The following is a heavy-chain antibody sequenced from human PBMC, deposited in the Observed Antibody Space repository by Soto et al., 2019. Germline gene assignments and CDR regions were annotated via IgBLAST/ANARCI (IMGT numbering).Heavy chain of an antibody. V-gene: IGHV3-23*01. CDR2: ISGSGGTT. CDR1: GFTFSSYA. J-gene: IGHJ4*02. Sequence: GGSLRLSCAASGFTFSSYAMNWVRQAPGKGLEWVSTISGSGGTTYYADSVKGRFTTSRDNSNNTLYLQMNSLRAEDTAVYFCARDSSRSHWNYGFDYWGQGTPVTVSS. D-gene: IGHD1-7*01. CDR3: ARDSSRSHWNYGFDY.